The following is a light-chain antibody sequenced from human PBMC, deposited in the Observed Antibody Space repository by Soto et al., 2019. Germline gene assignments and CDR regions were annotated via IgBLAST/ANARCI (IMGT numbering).Light chain of an antibody. V-gene: IGKV3-20*01. CDR3: QQSCSSPWT. J-gene: IGKJ1*01. CDR2: DAS. CDR1: QSVGSSS. Sequence: EIVLTQSPGTLSLSPGERATLSFRAIQSVGSSSLAWYQRNRGQAPRPRIHDASSRATGIPDSVSGSGSGTDFTLTISKREREDFAVSNCQQSCSSPWTFGQGTKVDNK.